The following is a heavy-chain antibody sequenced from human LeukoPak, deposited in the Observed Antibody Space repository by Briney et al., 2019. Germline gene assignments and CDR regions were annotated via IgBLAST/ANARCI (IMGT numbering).Heavy chain of an antibody. CDR2: IYYSGST. CDR3: DRVGNIGYSGYDWGREYYDSSGYYRTFDY. D-gene: IGHD3-22*01. J-gene: IGHJ4*02. CDR1: GGSISSGDYY. V-gene: IGHV4-30-4*01. Sequence: SETLSLTCTVSGGSISSGDYYWSWIRQPPGKGLEWIGYIYYSGSTYYKPSLKSRVTISVDTSKNQFFLKLSSVTDADTAVYYCDRVGNIGYSGYDWGREYYDSSGYYRTFDYWGQGTLVTVSS.